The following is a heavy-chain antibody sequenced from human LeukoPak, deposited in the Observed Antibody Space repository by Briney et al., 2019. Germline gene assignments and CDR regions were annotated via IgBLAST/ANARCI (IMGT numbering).Heavy chain of an antibody. Sequence: PGGSLRLSCAASGFTVSSNQMSWVRQAPGKGLEWVSIIYSGDNTYYTDSVKGRFTISRDNSGTTVSLQMNSLTTDDTAEYFCAKEGRLTVAAVVVENYFDYWGQGTPVIVSA. J-gene: IGHJ4*02. V-gene: IGHV3-53*01. CDR1: GFTVSSNQ. CDR2: IYSGDNT. D-gene: IGHD3-22*01. CDR3: AKEGRLTVAAVVVENYFDY.